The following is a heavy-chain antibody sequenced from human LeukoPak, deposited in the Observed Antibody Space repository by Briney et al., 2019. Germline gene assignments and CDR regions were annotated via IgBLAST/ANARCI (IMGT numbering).Heavy chain of an antibody. V-gene: IGHV3-9*01. CDR1: GFTFDDYA. J-gene: IGHJ4*02. CDR2: ISWNSGSI. CDR3: AKDGVIEGYFDY. Sequence: GGSLRLSCAASGFTFDDYAMHWVRQAPGKGLEWVSGISWNSGSIGYADSVKGRFTISRDNAKNSLYLQMNSLRAEDTALYYCAKDGVIEGYFDYWGQGTLVTVSS. D-gene: IGHD3-16*02.